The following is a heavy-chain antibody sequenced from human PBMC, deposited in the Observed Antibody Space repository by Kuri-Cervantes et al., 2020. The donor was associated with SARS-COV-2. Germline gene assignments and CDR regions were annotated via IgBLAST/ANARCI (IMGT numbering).Heavy chain of an antibody. CDR2: INPSGGST. CDR1: GYTFTSYY. J-gene: IGHJ6*03. Sequence: ASVKVSSKASGYTFTSYYMHWVRQAPGQGLEWMGIINPSGGSTSYAQKFQGRVTMTRDTSTSTVYMELSRLRSDDTAVYYCARDRGYDILTGYPFRYYYYYMDVWGKGTTVTVSS. CDR3: ARDRGYDILTGYPFRYYYYYMDV. V-gene: IGHV1-46*01. D-gene: IGHD3-9*01.